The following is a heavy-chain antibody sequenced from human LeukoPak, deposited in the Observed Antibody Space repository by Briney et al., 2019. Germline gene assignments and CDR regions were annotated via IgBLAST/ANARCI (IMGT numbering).Heavy chain of an antibody. CDR1: GYTFTSYG. D-gene: IGHD4-17*01. J-gene: IGHJ5*02. CDR3: ARDPHDYGPQVGSNWFDP. CDR2: ISAYNGNT. V-gene: IGHV1-18*01. Sequence: GASVKVSCKASGYTFTSYGISWVRQAPGQGLEWMGWISAYNGNTNYAQKLQGRVTMTTDTSTSTAYMELRSLRSDDTAVYYCARDPHDYGPQVGSNWFDPWGQGTLVTVSS.